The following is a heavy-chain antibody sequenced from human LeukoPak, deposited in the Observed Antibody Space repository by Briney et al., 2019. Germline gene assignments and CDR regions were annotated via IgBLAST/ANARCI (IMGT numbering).Heavy chain of an antibody. CDR3: ARDPGNPRYGLHFDY. CDR1: GFTFSSYG. Sequence: GGTLRHSCAASGFTFSSYGMSWVRQAPGKGLEWVSAISGSGGSTYYADSVKGRFTISRDNSKNTLYLQMNSLRAEDTAVYYCARDPGNPRYGLHFDYWGQGTLVTVSS. D-gene: IGHD1-14*01. J-gene: IGHJ4*02. CDR2: ISGSGGST. V-gene: IGHV3-23*01.